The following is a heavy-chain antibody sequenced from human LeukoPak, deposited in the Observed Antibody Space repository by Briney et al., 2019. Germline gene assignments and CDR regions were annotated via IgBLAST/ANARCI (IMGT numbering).Heavy chain of an antibody. Sequence: GGSLRLSCAASGFIFSDYYMNWIRQTPGKGLEWVSYISSSGTTIYYADSVRGRFTISRDNAKNSLYLQMNSLRVDDTALYFCAGVPGPLDALHIWGQGTMVTVSS. J-gene: IGHJ3*02. CDR2: ISSSGTTI. CDR1: GFIFSDYY. D-gene: IGHD2-2*01. V-gene: IGHV3-11*04. CDR3: AGVPGPLDALHI.